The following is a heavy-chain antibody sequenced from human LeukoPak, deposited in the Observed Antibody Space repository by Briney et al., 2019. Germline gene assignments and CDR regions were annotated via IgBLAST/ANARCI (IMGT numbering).Heavy chain of an antibody. CDR2: IFGSGGSP. Sequence: GGSLRLSCEASGFTFGSHAMYWVRQAPGKGLEWVAGIFGSGGSPHYADSVKGRFTISRDNSRNTVYLQVNSLRDDDTAVYYCGKTTVGYSSGQKPAWPVDFWGQGTLVTVSS. CDR3: GKTTVGYSSGQKPAWPVDF. CDR1: GFTFGSHA. V-gene: IGHV3-23*01. J-gene: IGHJ4*02. D-gene: IGHD5-18*01.